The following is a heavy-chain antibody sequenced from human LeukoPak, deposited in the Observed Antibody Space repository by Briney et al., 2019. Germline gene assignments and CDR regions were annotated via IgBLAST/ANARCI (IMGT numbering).Heavy chain of an antibody. CDR1: GFTFSSYA. CDR3: AKDSDWNYGNSF. CDR2: ISGSGSST. Sequence: GGSLRLSCAASGFTFSSYAMSWVRQAPGKGLEWVSAISGSGSSTYYADSVKGRFTISRDNSKNTLYLQMNGLRAEDTAVYYCAKDSDWNYGNSFWGQGTLVAVSS. J-gene: IGHJ4*02. V-gene: IGHV3-23*01. D-gene: IGHD1-7*01.